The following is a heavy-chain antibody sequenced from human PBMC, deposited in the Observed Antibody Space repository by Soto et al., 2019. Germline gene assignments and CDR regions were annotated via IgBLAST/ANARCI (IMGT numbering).Heavy chain of an antibody. V-gene: IGHV4-59*12. CDR1: GGSIISYY. D-gene: IGHD2-8*02. J-gene: IGHJ4*02. CDR2: IYYSGST. CDR3: ARDKITGLFDY. Sequence: PSETLSLPCTVSGGSIISYYCSWIRQPPGKGLEWIGYIYYSGSTNYNPSLKSRVTISVDTSKNQFSLKLSSVTAADTAVYYCARDKITGLFDYWGQGTLVTVSS.